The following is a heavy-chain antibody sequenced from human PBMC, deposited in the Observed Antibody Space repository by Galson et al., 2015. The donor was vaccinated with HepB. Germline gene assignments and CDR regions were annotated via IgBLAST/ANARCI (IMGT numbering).Heavy chain of an antibody. D-gene: IGHD5-24*01. CDR2: IDPSDSYT. CDR1: GYTFTNYW. V-gene: IGHV5-10-1*01. Sequence: QSGAEVKKPGESLRISCTGSGYTFTNYWITWVRQMPGKGLEWMGRIDPSDSYTNYSPSFQGHVTVSADKSITTAYLQWSSLKASDTSMYYCARNHTIYNAMDVWGQGTTVTVSS. CDR3: ARNHTIYNAMDV. J-gene: IGHJ6*02.